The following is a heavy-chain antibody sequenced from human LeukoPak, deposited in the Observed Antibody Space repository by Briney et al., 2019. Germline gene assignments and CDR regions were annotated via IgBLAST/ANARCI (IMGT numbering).Heavy chain of an antibody. CDR2: ISSSGSTI. CDR1: GFTFSDYY. J-gene: IGHJ6*02. V-gene: IGHV3-11*01. CDR3: ARDTDYGDYVLVYYGMDV. Sequence: GGSLRLSCAASGFTFSDYYMSWIRQAPGKGLEWVSYISSSGSTIYYADSVKGRFTISRDNAKNSLYLQMNSLRAEDTAVYYCARDTDYGDYVLVYYGMDVWDQGTTVTVSS. D-gene: IGHD4-17*01.